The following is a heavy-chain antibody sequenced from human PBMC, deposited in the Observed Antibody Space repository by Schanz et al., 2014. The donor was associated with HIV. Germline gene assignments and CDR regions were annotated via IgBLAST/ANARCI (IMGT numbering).Heavy chain of an antibody. V-gene: IGHV3-30*03. CDR2: INWNGDTT. D-gene: IGHD1-26*01. J-gene: IGHJ4*02. Sequence: QVQLVESGGGVVQPGRSLRLSCAASGFTFSSYGMHWVRQAPGKGLEWVAVINWNGDTTYYADSVKGRFTISRDNSRNTLFLQMNSLRAADTAIYYCARERVGAIDCWGQGTLVTVSS. CDR3: ARERVGAIDC. CDR1: GFTFSSYG.